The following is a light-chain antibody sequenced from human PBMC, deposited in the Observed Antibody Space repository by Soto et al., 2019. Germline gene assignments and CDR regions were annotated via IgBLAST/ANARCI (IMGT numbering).Light chain of an antibody. CDR1: SSDIGGYNY. J-gene: IGLJ1*01. CDR2: TVT. CDR3: CSYAGSSSYV. Sequence: QSALTPPRSVSGAPGQSVTISFSGNSSDIGGYNYVSWYQQHPGKAPKLMIYTVTKRPSGVPDRFSGSKSDNTASLTISGLQADDEADYYCCSYAGSSSYVFGTGTKVTVL. V-gene: IGLV2-11*01.